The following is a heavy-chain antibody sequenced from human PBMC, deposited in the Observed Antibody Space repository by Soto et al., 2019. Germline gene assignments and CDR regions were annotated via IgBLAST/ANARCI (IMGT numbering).Heavy chain of an antibody. CDR2: IYYSGST. D-gene: IGHD6-13*01. J-gene: IGHJ4*02. V-gene: IGHV4-59*01. Sequence: SETLSLTCTVSGGSISSYYWSWIRQPPGKGLEWIGYIYYSGSTNYNPSLKSRVTLSVDTSKNQFSLKLSSVTAADTAVYYCARSSSSWYAHALFFDYWGQGTLVTVSS. CDR3: ARSSSSWYAHALFFDY. CDR1: GGSISSYY.